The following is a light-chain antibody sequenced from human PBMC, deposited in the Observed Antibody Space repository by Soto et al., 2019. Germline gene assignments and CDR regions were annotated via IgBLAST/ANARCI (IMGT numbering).Light chain of an antibody. Sequence: DIQMTQSPSSLSASVGDRVTITCRARQNINNYLNWYQQRPGRAPKLLIYGASTLQSGVPSRFSGSGSGTDFTLAISSLQPEDFATYYCQQSYIEPWGTCGQGTKVESK. J-gene: IGKJ1*01. CDR1: QNINNY. CDR3: QQSYIEPWGT. V-gene: IGKV1-39*01. CDR2: GAS.